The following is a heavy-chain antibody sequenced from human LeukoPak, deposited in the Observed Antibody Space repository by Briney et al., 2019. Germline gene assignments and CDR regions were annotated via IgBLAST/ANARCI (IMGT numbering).Heavy chain of an antibody. D-gene: IGHD6-19*01. Sequence: GGSLRLSCAASGFTFSSYGITWVRQAPGKGLEWVSTISATGGSTYYADSVKGRFTISRDNSKDTLYLQMNSLRAEDTAVYYCAKGGYSSGWRNYFDYWGQGTLVTVPS. J-gene: IGHJ4*02. CDR1: GFTFSSYG. CDR3: AKGGYSSGWRNYFDY. CDR2: ISATGGST. V-gene: IGHV3-23*01.